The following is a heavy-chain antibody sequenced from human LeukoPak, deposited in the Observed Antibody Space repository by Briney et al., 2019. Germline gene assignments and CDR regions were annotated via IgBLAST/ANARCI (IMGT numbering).Heavy chain of an antibody. CDR1: GFTFSAYG. D-gene: IGHD1-26*01. Sequence: GTLRLSCAASGFTFSAYGMSWVRQAPGEGLEWVSAISSGGGSTYYADSVKGRFTISRDNSKNTLYLQMNSLRAEDTAVYYCAKGGAGSIFDYWGQGTLVTVSS. V-gene: IGHV3-23*01. CDR2: ISSGGGST. J-gene: IGHJ4*02. CDR3: AKGGAGSIFDY.